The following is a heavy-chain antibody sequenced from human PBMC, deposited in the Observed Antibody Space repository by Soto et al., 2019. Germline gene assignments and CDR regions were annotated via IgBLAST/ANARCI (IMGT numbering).Heavy chain of an antibody. CDR1: GFTLSMYA. V-gene: IGHV3-7*03. D-gene: IGHD2-21*02. J-gene: IGHJ6*02. Sequence: GGSLRLSCEVSGFTLSMYAMTWVRQAPGKGLEWVAKIPREGSDGHYVDSVKVRFTISRDNAKNSVYLQMNSLRAEDTAVYYCARDQLILPAHDFFYGSDVWGQGAKVTVSS. CDR2: IPREGSDG. CDR3: ARDQLILPAHDFFYGSDV.